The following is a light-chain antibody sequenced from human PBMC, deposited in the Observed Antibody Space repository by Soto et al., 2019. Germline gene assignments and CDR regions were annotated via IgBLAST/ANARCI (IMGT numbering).Light chain of an antibody. V-gene: IGKV3-20*01. CDR1: QSVISSY. J-gene: IGKJ5*01. CDR3: QQYGNSPIP. Sequence: EIVLTQSPGTLSLSPGEGATLSCRASQSVISSYLSWYQQKPGQAPRLLIYGASSRATGIPYRFSGSGSGTDFTLTISRLEPEDFAVYYCQQYGNSPIPFGQGTRLDIK. CDR2: GAS.